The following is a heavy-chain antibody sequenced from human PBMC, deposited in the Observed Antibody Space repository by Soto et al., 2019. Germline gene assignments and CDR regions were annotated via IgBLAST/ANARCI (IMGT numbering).Heavy chain of an antibody. J-gene: IGHJ3*02. Sequence: QQDGLGPGPLTPSETLSLTCSVSGVSIGSHFWSWIRQAPGKGPELVGYIYHTVNTNYHPALKNRVTISMETSENQLSLQLSSVTAADTAVYYCARLQYTVVTALDIWGKGTMVTGSS. CDR2: IYHTVNT. V-gene: IGHV4-59*11. D-gene: IGHD2-15*01. CDR1: GVSIGSHF. CDR3: ARLQYTVVTALDI.